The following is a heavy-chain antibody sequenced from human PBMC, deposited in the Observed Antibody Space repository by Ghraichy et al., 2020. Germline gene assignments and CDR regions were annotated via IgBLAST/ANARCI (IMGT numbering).Heavy chain of an antibody. Sequence: LTCAASGFTFSSYWMHWVRQAPGKGLVWVSRINSDGSSTSYADSVKGRFTISRDNAKNTLYLQMNSLRAEDTAVYYCARGRSGSPLIIDYWGQGTLVTVSS. D-gene: IGHD1-26*01. CDR1: GFTFSSYW. CDR3: ARGRSGSPLIIDY. V-gene: IGHV3-74*01. J-gene: IGHJ4*02. CDR2: INSDGSST.